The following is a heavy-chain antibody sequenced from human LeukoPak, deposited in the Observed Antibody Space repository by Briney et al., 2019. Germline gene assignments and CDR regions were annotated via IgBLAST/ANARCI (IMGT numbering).Heavy chain of an antibody. Sequence: GGSLRLSCAASGFTFSSTGMSWVRQAPGKGLYWVSTISGSGDNTHYAESVRGRFTISRDNSKNTMYLEMNSLRAEDTAIYYCARDAGTAWPFDYWGQGALVTVSS. V-gene: IGHV3-23*01. CDR2: ISGSGDNT. CDR3: ARDAGTAWPFDY. CDR1: GFTFSSTG. J-gene: IGHJ4*02. D-gene: IGHD2-21*02.